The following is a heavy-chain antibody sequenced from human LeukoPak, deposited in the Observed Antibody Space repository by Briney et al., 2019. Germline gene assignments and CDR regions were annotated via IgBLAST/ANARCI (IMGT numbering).Heavy chain of an antibody. CDR3: ARGAYDYVWGSYRTFDY. J-gene: IGHJ4*02. CDR2: IYYSGST. V-gene: IGHV4-39*01. D-gene: IGHD3-16*02. Sequence: SETLSLTCTVSGGSISSGGYYWSWIRQHPGKGLEWIGSIYYSGSTYYNPSLKSRVTMSVDTSKNQFSLKLSSVTAADTAVYYCARGAYDYVWGSYRTFDYWGQGTLVTVSS. CDR1: GGSISSGGYY.